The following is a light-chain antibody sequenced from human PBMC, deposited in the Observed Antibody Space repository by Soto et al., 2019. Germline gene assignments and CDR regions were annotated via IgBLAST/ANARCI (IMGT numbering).Light chain of an antibody. V-gene: IGLV2-23*01. Sequence: QSALTQPASVSGSPGLSIAISCSGTSSDVGGYNSVSWYQQYPGKAPKLMIHEGSKRPSGVSNRFSGSKSGNTASLTISGLQAEDEADYYCCSYAGSSTLYVFGTGTKVTVL. CDR1: SSDVGGYNS. CDR2: EGS. J-gene: IGLJ1*01. CDR3: CSYAGSSTLYV.